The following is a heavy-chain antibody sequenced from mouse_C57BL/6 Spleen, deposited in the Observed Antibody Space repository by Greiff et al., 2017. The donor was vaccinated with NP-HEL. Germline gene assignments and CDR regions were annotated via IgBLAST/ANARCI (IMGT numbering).Heavy chain of an antibody. J-gene: IGHJ3*01. CDR3: ASYDYGFAY. CDR2: ISDGGSYT. D-gene: IGHD2-4*01. Sequence: EVKLMESGGGLVKPGGSLKLSCAASGFTFSSYAMSWVRQTPEKRLEWVATISDGGSYTYYPDNVKGRFTISRDNAKNNLYLQMSHLKSEDTAMYYCASYDYGFAYWGQGTLVTVSA. V-gene: IGHV5-4*03. CDR1: GFTFSSYA.